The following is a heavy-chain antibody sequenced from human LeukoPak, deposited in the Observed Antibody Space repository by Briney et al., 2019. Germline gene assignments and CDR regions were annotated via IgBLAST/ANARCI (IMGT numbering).Heavy chain of an antibody. CDR1: GFTFSSYS. V-gene: IGHV3-21*01. Sequence: PGGSLRLSCAASGFTFSSYSMNWVRQAPGKGLEWVSFISSSSSNIYYADSVKGRFTISRDNAKNSLYLQMNSLRAEDTAVYYCAGVCICCSGGTCSSLHFDYWGQGTLVTVSS. D-gene: IGHD2-15*01. J-gene: IGHJ4*02. CDR3: AGVCICCSGGTCSSLHFDY. CDR2: ISSSSSNI.